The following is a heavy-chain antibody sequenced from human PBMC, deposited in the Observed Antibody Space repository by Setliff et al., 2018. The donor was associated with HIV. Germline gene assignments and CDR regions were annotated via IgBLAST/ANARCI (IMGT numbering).Heavy chain of an antibody. J-gene: IGHJ3*01. CDR3: ATPISITSGSAFDV. D-gene: IGHD2-2*01. Sequence: PGESLKISCKGSGYTFTNYWIAWVRQMPGKGLEWMGIIYPGDSDTRYSPSFQGQVIISADKSISTAYLQWSSLKASDSAMYYCATPISITSGSAFDVWGQGTMVTVSS. CDR2: IYPGDSDT. V-gene: IGHV5-51*01. CDR1: GYTFTNYW.